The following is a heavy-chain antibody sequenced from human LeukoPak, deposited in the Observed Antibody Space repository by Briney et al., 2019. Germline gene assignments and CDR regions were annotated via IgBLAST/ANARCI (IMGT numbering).Heavy chain of an antibody. CDR1: GITLSNYG. D-gene: IGHD3-22*01. CDR2: ISDSGGST. J-gene: IGHJ4*02. CDR3: AKRGVVIRVILVGFHKEAYYFDS. Sequence: GGALRVSCAVSGITLSNYGMSWVRQARGEGLEWVAGISDSGGSTNYADSVKGRFTISRDNPKNTLYLQMNSLRAEDTAVYFCAKRGVVIRVILVGFHKEAYYFDSWGQGALVTVSS. V-gene: IGHV3-23*01.